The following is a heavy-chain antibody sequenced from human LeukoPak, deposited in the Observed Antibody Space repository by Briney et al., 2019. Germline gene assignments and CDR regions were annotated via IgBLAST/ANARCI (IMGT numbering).Heavy chain of an antibody. CDR3: ASLSLSGDSSSSVGYYYYYYMDV. Sequence: ASVKLSCKASGYTFTGYYMHWVRQAPGQGLEWMGRINPNSGGTNYAQKFQGRVTMTRDTSISTAYMELSRLRSDDTAVYYCASLSLSGDSSSSVGYYYYYYMDVWGKGTTVTVSS. J-gene: IGHJ6*03. D-gene: IGHD6-6*01. CDR1: GYTFTGYY. CDR2: INPNSGGT. V-gene: IGHV1-2*06.